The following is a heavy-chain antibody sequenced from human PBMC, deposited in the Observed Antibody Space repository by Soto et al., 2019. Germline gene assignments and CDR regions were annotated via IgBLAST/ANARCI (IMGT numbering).Heavy chain of an antibody. CDR2: ISSSSSYI. J-gene: IGHJ4*02. CDR1: GFTFSSYS. V-gene: IGHV3-21*01. CDR3: ARDLSGWYYFDY. D-gene: IGHD6-19*01. Sequence: GGSLRLSCAASGFTFSSYSMNWVRQAPGKGLEWVSSISSSSSYIYYADSVKGRFTISRDNAKNSLYLQMNSLRAEDTAGYYCARDLSGWYYFDYWGQGTLVTVSS.